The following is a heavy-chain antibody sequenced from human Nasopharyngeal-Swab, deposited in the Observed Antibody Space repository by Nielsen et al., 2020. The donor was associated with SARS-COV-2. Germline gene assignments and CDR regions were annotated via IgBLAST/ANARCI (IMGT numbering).Heavy chain of an antibody. Sequence: GESLKISCAASGFTFSSYAMSWVRQAPGKGLEWVSAISGSGGSTYYADSVKGRFTISRGNSKNTLYLQMNSLRAEDTAVYYCAKKTQSRFLGYMDVWGKGTTVTVSS. CDR1: GFTFSSYA. D-gene: IGHD3-3*01. CDR2: ISGSGGST. CDR3: AKKTQSRFLGYMDV. J-gene: IGHJ6*03. V-gene: IGHV3-23*01.